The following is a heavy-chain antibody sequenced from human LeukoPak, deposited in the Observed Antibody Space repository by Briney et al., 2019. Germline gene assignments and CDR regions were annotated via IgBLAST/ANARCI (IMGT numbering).Heavy chain of an antibody. CDR2: FYSSGST. D-gene: IGHD5-24*01. Sequence: SETLSLTCTVSGGSITSYFWTWIRQPPGKGLEWIGYFYSSGSTNYNPSLKSRVTISVDTSKNQFSLKLNSVTAADTAVYYCARTTWRDGYHIADYWGQGTLVTVSS. J-gene: IGHJ4*02. V-gene: IGHV4-59*01. CDR3: ARTTWRDGYHIADY. CDR1: GGSITSYF.